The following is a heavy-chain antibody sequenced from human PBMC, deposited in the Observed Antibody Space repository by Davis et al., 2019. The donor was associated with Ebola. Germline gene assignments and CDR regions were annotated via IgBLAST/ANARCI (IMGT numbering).Heavy chain of an antibody. V-gene: IGHV3-74*01. D-gene: IGHD3-10*01. CDR1: GFTFSSYW. Sequence: PGGSLRLSCAVSGFTFSSYWMHWVRQVPGKGLVWVSRINSDGSTTVYADSVKGRFTISRDNAKNTLYLQMDSLRAEDTAMYYCARRTYYYGPGSSGGSDYWGQGTLVTVSS. J-gene: IGHJ4*02. CDR3: ARRTYYYGPGSSGGSDY. CDR2: INSDGSTT.